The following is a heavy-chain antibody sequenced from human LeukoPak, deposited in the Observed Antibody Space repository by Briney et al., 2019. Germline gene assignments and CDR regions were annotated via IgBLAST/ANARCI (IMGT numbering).Heavy chain of an antibody. CDR2: IYYSGST. J-gene: IGHJ4*02. V-gene: IGHV4-59*01. CDR3: ARLVGSGYYCVPDY. Sequence: SETLSLNCTVSGGSISSYYWSWIRQSPGKGLEWIGYIYYSGSTNYNPSLKSRVTISVDTSKNQFSLKLSSVTAADTAVYYCARLVGSGYYCVPDYWGQGTLVTVSS. CDR1: GGSISSYY. D-gene: IGHD3-22*01.